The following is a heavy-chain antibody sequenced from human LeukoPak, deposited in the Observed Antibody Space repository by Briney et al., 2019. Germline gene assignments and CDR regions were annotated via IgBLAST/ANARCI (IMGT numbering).Heavy chain of an antibody. CDR2: IYPRDGST. V-gene: IGHV1-46*01. CDR3: ARDYHGSGSLTTFDY. Sequence: ASVKVSCKASGYSFTSDYIHWVRQAPGQGLEWMGMIYPRDGSTSYAQKFQGRVTVTRDTSTSTVHMELSGLRSQDTAVYYCARDYHGSGSLTTFDYWGQGTLVTVSS. D-gene: IGHD3-10*01. CDR1: GYSFTSDY. J-gene: IGHJ4*02.